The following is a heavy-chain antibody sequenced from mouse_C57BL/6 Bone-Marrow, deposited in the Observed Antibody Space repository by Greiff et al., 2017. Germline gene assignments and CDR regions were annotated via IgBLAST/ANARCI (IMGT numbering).Heavy chain of an antibody. V-gene: IGHV5-12*01. Sequence: EVQGVESGGGLVQPGGSLKLSCAASGFTFSDYYMYWVRQTPEKRLEWVAYISNGGASTYYPDPVKGRFTISRDNAKNTLYLQMSRLKSEDTAMYYCARHGRYFDVWGTGTTVTVSS. CDR1: GFTFSDYY. J-gene: IGHJ1*03. CDR2: ISNGGAST. CDR3: ARHGRYFDV.